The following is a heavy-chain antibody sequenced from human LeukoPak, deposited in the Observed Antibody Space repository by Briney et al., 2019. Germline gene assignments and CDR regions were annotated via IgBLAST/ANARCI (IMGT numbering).Heavy chain of an antibody. J-gene: IGHJ4*02. CDR3: ARDSRGGWSGYFDY. CDR2: IWHDGSSE. Sequence: GGCLTLSCAASGFTFSSYGMYWVRQAPGKGLEWVAVIWHDGSSEFYADSVKGRFSISRDDSKNTLYLQMNSLRAEDTALYYCARDSRGGWSGYFDYWGQGTLVTVSS. V-gene: IGHV3-33*07. CDR1: GFTFSSYG. D-gene: IGHD6-19*01.